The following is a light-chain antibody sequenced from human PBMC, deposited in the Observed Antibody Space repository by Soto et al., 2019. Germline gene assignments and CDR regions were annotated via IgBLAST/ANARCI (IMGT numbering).Light chain of an antibody. CDR1: SSDVGSYNY. CDR2: DVS. CDR3: SSFTSSNTVV. V-gene: IGLV2-14*03. J-gene: IGLJ3*02. Sequence: QSALTQPASVSGSPGQSITISCTGTSSDVGSYNYVSWYQQHPGKAPKLMIYDVSNRPSGVSNRFSGSKSGNTASLTISGLLADDEADYYCSSFTSSNTVVFGGGTKVTVL.